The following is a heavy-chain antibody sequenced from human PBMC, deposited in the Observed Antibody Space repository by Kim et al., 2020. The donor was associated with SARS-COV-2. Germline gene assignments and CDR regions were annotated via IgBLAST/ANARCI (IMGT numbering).Heavy chain of an antibody. V-gene: IGHV3-9*01. CDR3: AKDAFCSGGSCLLGWFDP. Sequence: GRFTISTDNATNTLYLQMNSLRAEDTALYYCAKDAFCSGGSCLLGWFDPWGQGTLVTVSS. D-gene: IGHD2-15*01. J-gene: IGHJ5*02.